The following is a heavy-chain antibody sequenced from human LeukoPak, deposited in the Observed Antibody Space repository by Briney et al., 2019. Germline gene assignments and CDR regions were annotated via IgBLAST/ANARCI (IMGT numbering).Heavy chain of an antibody. CDR3: ARDFPTMVRGVISAFGI. D-gene: IGHD3-10*01. CDR2: IYTSGST. J-gene: IGHJ3*02. CDR1: GGSISSYY. Sequence: SETLSLTCTVSGGSISSYYWSWIRQPAGKGLEWIGRIYTSGSTNYNPSLKSRVTMSVDTSKNQFSLKLSSVTAADTAVYYCARDFPTMVRGVISAFGIWGQGTMVTVSS. V-gene: IGHV4-4*07.